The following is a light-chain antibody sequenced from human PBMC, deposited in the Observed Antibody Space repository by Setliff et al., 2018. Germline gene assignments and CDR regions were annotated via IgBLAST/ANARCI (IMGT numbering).Light chain of an antibody. J-gene: IGLJ1*01. V-gene: IGLV3-21*03. CDR1: NIGAKS. CDR2: DDT. CDR3: QVWNSETYPYV. Sequence: YELAQPPSVSVAPGRTARIPCGGANIGAKSVHWYQHRAGQAPVLVVYDDTDRPSGIPERFSGSNSGNTATLTISRVEAGDEADYYCQVWNSETYPYVFGSGTRSPS.